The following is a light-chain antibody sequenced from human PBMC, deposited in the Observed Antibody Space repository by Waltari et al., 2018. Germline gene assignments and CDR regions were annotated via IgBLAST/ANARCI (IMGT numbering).Light chain of an antibody. Sequence: QSALTQPRPVSGSPGQSVTIPCPGTSSDVGGYNYVSRYQQHPGKAPKLMLYDFSKRPSGVPDRFSGSKSGNTASLTISGLQAEDEADYYCCSYAGSYTFVVFGGGTKLTVL. J-gene: IGLJ2*01. CDR2: DFS. CDR3: CSYAGSYTFVV. V-gene: IGLV2-11*01. CDR1: SSDVGGYNY.